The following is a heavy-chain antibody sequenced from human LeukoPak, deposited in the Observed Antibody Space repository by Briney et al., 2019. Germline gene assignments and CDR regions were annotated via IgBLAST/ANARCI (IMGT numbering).Heavy chain of an antibody. V-gene: IGHV3-66*01. CDR2: IYSGGST. CDR3: ARDPFVSSGWSFYDL. Sequence: GGSLRLSCAASGFTVSSNYMSWVRQAPGKGLEWVSVIYSGGSTYYADSVKGRFTISRDNSKNTVYLQMNGLRVEDTAVYYCARDPFVSSGWSFYDLWGQGTLVTVSS. D-gene: IGHD6-19*01. J-gene: IGHJ5*02. CDR1: GFTVSSNY.